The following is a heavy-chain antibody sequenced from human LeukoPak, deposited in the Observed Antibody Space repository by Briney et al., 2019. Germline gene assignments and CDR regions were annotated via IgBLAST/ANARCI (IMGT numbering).Heavy chain of an antibody. Sequence: GGSLRLSCAASGFTFSNYWMGWVRQAPGKGLEWVANIKQDGSEKYYVDSVKGRFTISRDNAKNSLYLQMNSLRVEDTAVYYCARVSGYGDYDDYWGQGTLVTVSS. CDR2: IKQDGSEK. J-gene: IGHJ4*02. D-gene: IGHD6-25*01. CDR1: GFTFSNYW. CDR3: ARVSGYGDYDDY. V-gene: IGHV3-7*01.